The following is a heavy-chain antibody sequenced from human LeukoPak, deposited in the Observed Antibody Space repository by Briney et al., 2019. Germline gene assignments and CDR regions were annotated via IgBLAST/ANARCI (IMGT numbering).Heavy chain of an antibody. CDR2: ISSSGSTI. V-gene: IGHV3-48*03. Sequence: GGSLRLSCAASGFTFSNYEMNWVRQAPGKGLEWVSYISSSGSTIHYADSVKGRFTISRDNAKNSLYLQMNSLRAEDTAVYYCATDYGANSGGFDYWGQGTLVTVSS. CDR1: GFTFSNYE. CDR3: ATDYGANSGGFDY. D-gene: IGHD4-23*01. J-gene: IGHJ4*02.